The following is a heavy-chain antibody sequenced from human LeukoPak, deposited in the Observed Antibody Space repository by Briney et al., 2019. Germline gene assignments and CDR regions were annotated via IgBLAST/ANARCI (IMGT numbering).Heavy chain of an antibody. CDR2: ISSSGSTI. V-gene: IGHV3-48*03. Sequence: GGSLRLSCAASGFTFSNYEMNWVRQAPGKGLEWVSYISSSGSTIHYADSVKGRFTISRDNAKNSLYLQMNSLRAEDTAVYYCATDYGANSGGFDYWGQGTLVTVSS. CDR1: GFTFSNYE. CDR3: ATDYGANSGGFDY. D-gene: IGHD4-23*01. J-gene: IGHJ4*02.